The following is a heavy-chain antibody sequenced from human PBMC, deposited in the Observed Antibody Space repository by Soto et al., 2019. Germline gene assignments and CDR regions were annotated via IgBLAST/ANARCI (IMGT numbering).Heavy chain of an antibody. V-gene: IGHV4-34*01. CDR1: GGSFSGYY. Sequence: QVQLQQWGAGLLKPSETLSLTCAVYGGSFSGYYWSWIRQPPGKGLEWIGEINHSGSTNYNPSLTSRVTRSVDTSTNHFSLKLSSVTAADPAVYYCAREYGGNSGTFDYWGQGTLVTVSS. CDR2: INHSGST. J-gene: IGHJ4*02. D-gene: IGHD2-21*02. CDR3: AREYGGNSGTFDY.